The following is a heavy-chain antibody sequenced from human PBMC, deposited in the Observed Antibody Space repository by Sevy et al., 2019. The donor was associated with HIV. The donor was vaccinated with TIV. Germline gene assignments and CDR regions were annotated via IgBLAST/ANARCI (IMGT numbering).Heavy chain of an antibody. CDR1: GGSISSYY. J-gene: IGHJ3*02. D-gene: IGHD3-22*01. Sequence: SETLSLTCTVSGGSISSYYWSWIRQPAGKGLEWIGRIYTSGSTNYNPSLKSRVTMSVDRSKNQFSLKLSSVTAADTAVYYCARDTTRPPHYYDSSGCLRHDAFDIWGQGTMVTVSS. V-gene: IGHV4-4*07. CDR3: ARDTTRPPHYYDSSGCLRHDAFDI. CDR2: IYTSGST.